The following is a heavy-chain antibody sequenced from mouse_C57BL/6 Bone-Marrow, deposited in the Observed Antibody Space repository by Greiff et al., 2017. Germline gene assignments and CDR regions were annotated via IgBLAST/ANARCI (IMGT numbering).Heavy chain of an antibody. V-gene: IGHV1-69*01. CDR3: ASFGYDEGFAY. CDR1: GYTFTSYW. D-gene: IGHD2-2*01. Sequence: QVQLKQPGAELVMPGASVKLSCKASGYTFTSYWMHWVKQRPGQGLEWIGEIDPSDSYTNYNQKFKGKSTLTVDKSSSTAYMQLSSLTSEDSAVYYCASFGYDEGFAYWGQGTLVTVSA. J-gene: IGHJ3*01. CDR2: IDPSDSYT.